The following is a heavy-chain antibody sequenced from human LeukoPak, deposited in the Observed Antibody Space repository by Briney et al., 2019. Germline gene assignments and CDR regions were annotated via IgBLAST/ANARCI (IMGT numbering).Heavy chain of an antibody. J-gene: IGHJ4*02. CDR3: ARGSYYYDSSAYYSPSYYFDY. D-gene: IGHD3-22*01. CDR2: ISYDGSNK. Sequence: GGSLRLSCAASGFTFSSCAMHWVRQAPGKGLEWVAVISYDGSNKYYADSVKGRFTISRDNSKNTLYLQMNSLRAEDTAVYHCARGSYYYDSSAYYSPSYYFDYWGQGTLVTVS. CDR1: GFTFSSCA. V-gene: IGHV3-30-3*01.